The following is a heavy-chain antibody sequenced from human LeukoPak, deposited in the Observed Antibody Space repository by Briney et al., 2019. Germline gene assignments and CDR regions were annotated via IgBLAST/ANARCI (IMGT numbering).Heavy chain of an antibody. J-gene: IGHJ4*02. CDR3: ETVSAKVVTAGDY. CDR1: GYTLTELS. V-gene: IGHV1-24*01. CDR2: FDPEDGET. Sequence: ASVKVSCKVSGYTLTELSMHWVRQAPGKGLEWMGGFDPEDGETIYAQKFQGRVTMTEDTSTDTAYMELSSLGSEDTAVYYCETVSAKVVTAGDYWGQGTLVTVSS. D-gene: IGHD2-21*02.